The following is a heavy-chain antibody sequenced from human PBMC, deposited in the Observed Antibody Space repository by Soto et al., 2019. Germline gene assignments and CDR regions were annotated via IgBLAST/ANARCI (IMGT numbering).Heavy chain of an antibody. D-gene: IGHD2-15*01. CDR2: IIPIFGTA. J-gene: IGHJ4*02. CDR1: GGTFSSYA. Sequence: QVQLVQSGAEVKKPGSSVKVSCKASGGTFSSYAISWVRQAPGQGLEWMGGIIPIFGTANYAQKFQGRVTITADESTSTAYMERSRLRSEDTAVYYCARDRYCSGGSCYSFDYWGQGTLVTVSS. V-gene: IGHV1-69*01. CDR3: ARDRYCSGGSCYSFDY.